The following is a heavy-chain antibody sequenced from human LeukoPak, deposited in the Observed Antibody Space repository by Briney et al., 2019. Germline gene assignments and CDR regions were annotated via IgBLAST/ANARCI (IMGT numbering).Heavy chain of an antibody. Sequence: GGSLRLSCVASGFTFGRYWMSWVRQAPGKGLEWVANIKLDGSEKDYVDSVKGRFTISRDNTKNSLYLQMNSLRVEDTAVFYCARDQYDTWSRRGNFDSWGQGTLVIVSS. CDR1: GFTFGRYW. CDR3: ARDQYDTWSRRGNFDS. V-gene: IGHV3-7*03. D-gene: IGHD3-3*01. J-gene: IGHJ4*02. CDR2: IKLDGSEK.